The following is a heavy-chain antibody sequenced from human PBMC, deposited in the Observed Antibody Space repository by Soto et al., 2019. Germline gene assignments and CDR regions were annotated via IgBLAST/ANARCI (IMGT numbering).Heavy chain of an antibody. D-gene: IGHD2-8*01. V-gene: IGHV4-39*01. Sequence: SETLSLXXTVSGGSVSNSNYYWGWIRQSPGKGLEWIGSVYYRGRSYSKSSVKSRVTISVDTSKNQFSLNLNSVTASDTAVYFCVSXRTSVLTQAYFDYWGPGALVTVSS. CDR2: VYYRGRS. CDR1: GGSVSNSNYY. CDR3: VSXRTSVLTQAYFDY. J-gene: IGHJ4*02.